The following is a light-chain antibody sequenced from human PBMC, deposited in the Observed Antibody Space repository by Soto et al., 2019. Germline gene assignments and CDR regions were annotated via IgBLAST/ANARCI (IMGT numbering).Light chain of an antibody. CDR3: QQQSDCPSS. V-gene: IGKV3-11*01. J-gene: IGKJ4*01. CDR2: DAS. Sequence: EIVLTQSPATLSLSPGERATLSCRASQSVSRYLAWYQQKPGQAPRLLIYDASNRATGIPARFSGRGSGTDSTLTISSLEREDFAVYYCQQQSDCPSSFGGGTKVQIK. CDR1: QSVSRY.